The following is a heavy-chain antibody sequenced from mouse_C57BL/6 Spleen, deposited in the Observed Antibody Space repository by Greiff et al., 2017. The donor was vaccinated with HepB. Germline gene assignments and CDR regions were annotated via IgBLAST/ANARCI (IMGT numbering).Heavy chain of an antibody. CDR1: GYTFTSYG. D-gene: IGHD1-1*01. CDR3: AITTVGGSDWYFDV. J-gene: IGHJ1*03. Sequence: QVQLQQSGAELARPGASVKLSCKASGYTFTSYGISWVKQRTGQGLEWIGEIYPRSGNTYYNEKFKGKATLTADKSSSTAYMELRSLTSEDSAVYFCAITTVGGSDWYFDVWGTGTTVTVSS. V-gene: IGHV1-81*01. CDR2: IYPRSGNT.